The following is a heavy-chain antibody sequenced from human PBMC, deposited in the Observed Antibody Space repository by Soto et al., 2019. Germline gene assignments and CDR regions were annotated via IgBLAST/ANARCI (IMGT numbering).Heavy chain of an antibody. J-gene: IGHJ4*02. CDR3: ARDDNPDY. CDR1: GFTFSRYW. CDR2: TNGDGSST. V-gene: IGHV3-74*01. Sequence: EVQLVESGGGLVQPGGSLRLSCAASGFTFSRYWMHWVRQPPGKGLVWVSRTNGDGSSTNYADSVKGRFTISRDNAKNTLYLQMNSLRAEDTAVYHCARDDNPDYWGQGTLVTVSS. D-gene: IGHD1-20*01.